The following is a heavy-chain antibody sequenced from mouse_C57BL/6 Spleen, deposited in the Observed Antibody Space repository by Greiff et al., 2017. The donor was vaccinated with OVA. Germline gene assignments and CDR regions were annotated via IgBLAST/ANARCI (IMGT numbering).Heavy chain of an antibody. Sequence: QVQLKQPGAELVKPGASVKMSCKASGYTFTSYWITWVKQRPGQGLEWIGDIYPGSGSTNYNEKFKSKATLTVDTSSSTAYMQLSSLTSEDSAVYYCARWGGSSFYFDYWGQGTTLTVSS. CDR3: ARWGGSSFYFDY. CDR1: GYTFTSYW. CDR2: IYPGSGST. D-gene: IGHD1-1*01. J-gene: IGHJ2*01. V-gene: IGHV1-55*01.